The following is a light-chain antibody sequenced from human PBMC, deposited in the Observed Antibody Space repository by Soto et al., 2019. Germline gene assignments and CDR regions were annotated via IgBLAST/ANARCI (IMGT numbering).Light chain of an antibody. CDR2: DVS. Sequence: IVLTQPPTTLSLSPGKRATLSCRASQNISHYLIWYQQKPGQAPRLRSYDVSNRATGIPARGSGSGSGTDCSLTISSLEPEDLAVYYCQQRSHWPRTFGQGTKV. CDR3: QQRSHWPRT. CDR1: QNISHY. J-gene: IGKJ1*01. V-gene: IGKV3-11*01.